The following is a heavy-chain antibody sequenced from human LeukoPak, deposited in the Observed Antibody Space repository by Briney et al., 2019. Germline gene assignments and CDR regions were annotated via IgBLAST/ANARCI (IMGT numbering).Heavy chain of an antibody. V-gene: IGHV3-9*01. J-gene: IGHJ5*02. CDR2: ISWNSGSI. CDR1: GFTFDDYA. Sequence: PGGSLRLSCAASGFTFDDYAMHWVRQAPGKGLEWVSGISWNSGSIGYADSVKGRFTISRDNAKNSLYLQMNSLRAEDTALYYCARGGYSSSWYGPYNWFDPWGQGTLVTVSS. D-gene: IGHD6-13*01. CDR3: ARGGYSSSWYGPYNWFDP.